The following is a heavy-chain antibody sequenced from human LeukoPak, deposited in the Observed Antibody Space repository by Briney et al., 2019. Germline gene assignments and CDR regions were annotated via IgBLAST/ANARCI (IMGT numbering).Heavy chain of an antibody. J-gene: IGHJ4*02. CDR3: AKDTSTISVSGTCFDY. V-gene: IGHV3-30*02. CDR1: GFTFSSYG. CDR2: TRCDEDNK. D-gene: IGHD6-19*01. Sequence: GGSLRLSCAASGFTFSSYGMNWVRQAPGKGLEWVAFTRCDEDNKYYADSVKGRFTISRDNSKNTLYLQTNSLRAEDTAVYYCAKDTSTISVSGTCFDYWGQGTLVTVSS.